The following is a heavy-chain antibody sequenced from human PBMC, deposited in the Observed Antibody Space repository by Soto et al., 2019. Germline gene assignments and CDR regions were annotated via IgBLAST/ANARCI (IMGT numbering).Heavy chain of an antibody. CDR3: ARVFSDSSSFFDP. D-gene: IGHD6-13*01. J-gene: IGHJ5*02. V-gene: IGHV4-31*03. Sequence: LSLTCTVSVGSISSVGYYWSWIRQHPGKGLEWIGYIYYSGSTYYNPSLKSRVTISVDTSKNQFSLKLSSVTAADTAVYYCARVFSDSSSFFDPWGQGTLVTVSS. CDR1: VGSISSVGYY. CDR2: IYYSGST.